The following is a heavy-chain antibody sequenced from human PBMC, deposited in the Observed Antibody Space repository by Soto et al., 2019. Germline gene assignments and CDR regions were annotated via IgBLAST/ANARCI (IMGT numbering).Heavy chain of an antibody. CDR2: VYPGDSDT. Sequence: LGESLKISCKGSGYRFASYWIGWVRQMPGKGLEWMGIVYPGDSDTRYSPSFQGQVTISADKSVSTAYLQWSSLKASDTAMYYCARQTGGNWFDPWGQGTLVTVSS. CDR1: GYRFASYW. J-gene: IGHJ5*02. V-gene: IGHV5-51*01. CDR3: ARQTGGNWFDP.